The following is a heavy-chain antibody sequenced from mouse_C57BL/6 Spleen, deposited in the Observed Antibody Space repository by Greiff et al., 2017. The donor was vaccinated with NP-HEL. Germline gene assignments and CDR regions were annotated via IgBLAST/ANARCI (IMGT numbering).Heavy chain of an antibody. CDR1: GYTFTSYW. CDR3: ATLEGFAY. J-gene: IGHJ3*01. D-gene: IGHD2-10*02. CDR2: IHPNSGST. V-gene: IGHV1-64*01. Sequence: QVHVKQPGAELVKPGASVKLSCKASGYTFTSYWMHWVKQRPGQGLEWIGMIHPNSGSTNYNEKFKSKATLTVDKSSSTAYMQLSSLTSEDSAVYYCATLEGFAYWGQGTLVTVSA.